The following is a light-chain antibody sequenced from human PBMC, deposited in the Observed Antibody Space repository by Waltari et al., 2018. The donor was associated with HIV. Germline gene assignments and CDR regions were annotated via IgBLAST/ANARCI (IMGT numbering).Light chain of an antibody. Sequence: DIQMTQSPSSVSASVGDRVTITCRASQDIRNWLAWCQQRPGKAPKLLIYSASTLQTGVPSRFSGTGSGTDFPLTIHSLQPEDFTIYYCQQADRFPFTFGPGTKVDIE. CDR2: SAS. V-gene: IGKV1-12*02. J-gene: IGKJ3*01. CDR3: QQADRFPFT. CDR1: QDIRNW.